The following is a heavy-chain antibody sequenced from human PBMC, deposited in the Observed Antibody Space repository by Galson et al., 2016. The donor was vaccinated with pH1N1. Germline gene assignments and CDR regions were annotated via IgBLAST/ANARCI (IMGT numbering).Heavy chain of an antibody. V-gene: IGHV7-4-1*04. CDR3: ARSYCSSTSCYGGSYYYYGMDV. D-gene: IGHD2-2*01. CDR1: GYTFTSNA. J-gene: IGHJ6*02. Sequence: SVKVSCKASGYTFTSNAMNWVRQAPGQGLEWMGWINTNTGNPTYAQGFPGRFVFSLDTSVSMAYLQISSLKAEVTAVYYCARSYCSSTSCYGGSYYYYGMDVWGQGTTVTVSS. CDR2: INTNTGNP.